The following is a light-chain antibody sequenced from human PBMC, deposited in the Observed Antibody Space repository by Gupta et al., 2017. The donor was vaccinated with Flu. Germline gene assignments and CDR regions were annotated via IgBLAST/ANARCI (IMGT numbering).Light chain of an antibody. CDR1: QAIGTW. J-gene: IGKJ3*01. CDR3: QQYATNPPT. Sequence: DIQMTQSPSSLSASVGDRITITCRASQAIGTWLAWHQQRPGKAPKSLIHAASSLQSGVPSRFSGSGSGRDFTLTISSLQPEDFGAYYCQQYATNPPTFGPGTKVDIK. V-gene: IGKV1D-16*01. CDR2: AAS.